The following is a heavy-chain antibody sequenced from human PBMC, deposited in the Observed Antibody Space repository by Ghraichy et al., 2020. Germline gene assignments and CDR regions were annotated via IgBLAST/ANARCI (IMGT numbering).Heavy chain of an antibody. CDR3: ARGRRRYSSSWGVFDY. CDR1: GGSISSSNW. D-gene: IGHD6-13*01. V-gene: IGHV4-4*02. Sequence: SETLSLTCAVSGGSISSSNWWSWVRQPPGKGLEWIGEIYHSGSTNYNPSLKSRVTISVDKSKNQFSLKLSSVTAADTAVYYCARGRRRYSSSWGVFDYWGQGTLVTVSS. J-gene: IGHJ4*02. CDR2: IYHSGST.